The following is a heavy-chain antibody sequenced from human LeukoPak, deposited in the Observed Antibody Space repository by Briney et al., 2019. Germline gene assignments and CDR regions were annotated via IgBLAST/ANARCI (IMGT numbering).Heavy chain of an antibody. J-gene: IGHJ5*02. V-gene: IGHV4-4*09. CDR2: INSNGYT. Sequence: SETLSLTCTVSGGSISGYYWSWIRQPPGQGLEWIAYINSNGYTNYNPSLKSRVTISVDTSKNQFSLKLTSVTAADTAMYYCTKREGPMSGSYDYFDPWGQGTLVTVS. CDR1: GGSISGYY. CDR3: TKREGPMSGSYDYFDP. D-gene: IGHD1-26*01.